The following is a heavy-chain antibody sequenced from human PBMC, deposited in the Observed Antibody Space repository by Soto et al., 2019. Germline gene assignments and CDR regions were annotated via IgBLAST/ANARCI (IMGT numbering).Heavy chain of an antibody. CDR1: GYTFTSYG. D-gene: IGHD3-22*01. V-gene: IGHV1-2*04. CDR3: ASSRRYYYDTTGLDAFEV. J-gene: IGHJ3*01. CDR2: INPNSGGT. Sequence: GASVKVSCKASGYTFTSYGISWVRQAPGQGLEWMGWINPNSGGTNFAQKFQGWVTMTRDTSISTAYMELSRLRSDDTAVYYCASSRRYYYDTTGLDAFEVWGQGTMVTVSS.